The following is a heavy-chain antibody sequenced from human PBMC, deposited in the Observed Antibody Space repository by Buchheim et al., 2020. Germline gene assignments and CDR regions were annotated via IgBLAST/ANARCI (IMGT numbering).Heavy chain of an antibody. CDR3: DKIWSGYSGADY. CDR1: GFTMSSDG. V-gene: IGHV3-23*01. Sequence: DVQLLQSGGGLVQPGGSLRLSCAASGFTMSSDGMSWVRQAPGKGLEWVATIDAGGNSFHADSVKGRFTISSDPSKNTLYLQMNNLRAEDTAVYYCDKIWSGYSGADYWGQGTL. CDR2: IDAGGNS. D-gene: IGHD3-3*01. J-gene: IGHJ4*02.